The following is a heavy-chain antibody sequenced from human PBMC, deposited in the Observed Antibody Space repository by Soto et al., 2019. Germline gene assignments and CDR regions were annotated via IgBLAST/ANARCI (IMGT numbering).Heavy chain of an antibody. V-gene: IGHV4-30-4*01. CDR3: ARGSHFWSGYLVGVWFDP. CDR1: GGSISSGDYY. D-gene: IGHD3-3*02. CDR2: IYYSGST. J-gene: IGHJ5*02. Sequence: QVQLQESGPGLVKPSQTLSLTCTVSGGSISSGDYYWSWIRQPPGKGLEWIGYIYYSGSTYYNPSLKSRVTISVDTSKNQFSLKLSSVTAADTAVYYCARGSHFWSGYLVGVWFDPWGQGTLVTVSS.